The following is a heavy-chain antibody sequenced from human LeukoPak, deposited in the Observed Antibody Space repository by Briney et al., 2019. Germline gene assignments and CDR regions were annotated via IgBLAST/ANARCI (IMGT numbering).Heavy chain of an antibody. CDR1: GYTFTTYA. D-gene: IGHD3-9*01. V-gene: IGHV1-3*01. J-gene: IGHJ5*02. CDR2: INGDNGNT. CDR3: ARAPYDILTGYSLNWFDP. Sequence: GASVKVSCKASGYTFTTYAMHWVRQAPGQRLEGVGWINGDNGNTKYSQKFQGRVTITRDTSAYTAYMNLRSLRSEDTAVYYCARAPYDILTGYSLNWFDPWGQGTLVTVSS.